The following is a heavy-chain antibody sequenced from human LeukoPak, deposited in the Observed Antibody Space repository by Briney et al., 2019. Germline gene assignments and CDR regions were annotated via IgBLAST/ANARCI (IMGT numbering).Heavy chain of an antibody. CDR1: GFTFSDYY. V-gene: IGHV3-11*04. CDR2: ISNSGSTI. D-gene: IGHD4-23*01. Sequence: GGSLRLSCAASGFTFSDYYMSWIRQAPGKGLEWVSYISNSGSTIYYADSVKGQFTISRDNAKNSLYLQMNSLGAEDTAVYYCARDGDGGNFAFDYWGQGTLVTVSS. CDR3: ARDGDGGNFAFDY. J-gene: IGHJ4*02.